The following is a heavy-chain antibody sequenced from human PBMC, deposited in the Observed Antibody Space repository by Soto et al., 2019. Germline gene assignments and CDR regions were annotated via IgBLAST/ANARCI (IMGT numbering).Heavy chain of an antibody. CDR3: AREGALWFGELLPAPYYYYGMDV. CDR2: ISSSSSYI. V-gene: IGHV3-21*01. J-gene: IGHJ6*02. D-gene: IGHD3-10*01. CDR1: GFTFSSYS. Sequence: GGSLRLSCAASGFTFSSYSMNWVRQAPGKGLEWVSSISSSSSYIYYADSVKGRFTISRDNAKNSLYLQMNSLRAEDRAVYYCAREGALWFGELLPAPYYYYGMDVWGQGTTVTVSS.